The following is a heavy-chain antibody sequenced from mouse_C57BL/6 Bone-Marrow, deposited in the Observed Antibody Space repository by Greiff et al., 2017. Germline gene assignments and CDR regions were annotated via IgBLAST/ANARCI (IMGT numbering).Heavy chain of an antibody. CDR2: IYPGSGNT. J-gene: IGHJ2*01. CDR1: GYSFTSYY. CDR3: ARAGTYYCFDY. V-gene: IGHV1-66*01. Sequence: VQRVESGPELVKPGASVKISCKASGYSFTSYYIHWVKQRPGQGLEWIGWIYPGSGNTKYNEKFKGKATLTADTSSSTAYMQLSSLTSEDSAVYYRARAGTYYCFDYWGQGTTLTVSS. D-gene: IGHD4-1*01.